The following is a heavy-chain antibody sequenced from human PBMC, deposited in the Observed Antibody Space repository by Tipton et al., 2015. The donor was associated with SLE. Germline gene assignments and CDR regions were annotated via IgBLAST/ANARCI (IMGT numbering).Heavy chain of an antibody. CDR3: ARGWGIAAAAYFDY. Sequence: TLSLTCTVSGGSISSYYWSWIRQPPGKGLEWIGYIYYSGSTNYNPSLKSRVTISVDTSKNQFSLRPSSVTAADTAVYYCARGWGIAAAAYFDYWGQGTLVTVSS. CDR1: GGSISSYY. CDR2: IYYSGST. J-gene: IGHJ4*02. D-gene: IGHD6-13*01. V-gene: IGHV4-59*01.